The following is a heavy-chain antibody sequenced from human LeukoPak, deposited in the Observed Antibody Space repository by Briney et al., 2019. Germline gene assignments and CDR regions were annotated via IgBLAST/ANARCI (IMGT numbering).Heavy chain of an antibody. D-gene: IGHD6-13*01. Sequence: PGGSLRLSCAASGFTFSNSGMSWVRQVPGKGPEWVSRINNDGSSIGYADSVKGRFTISRDNAKNTLYLEMNSLRAEDTAVYYYAKDRGYSSSWYPYYYYYYMDVWGKGTTVTISS. CDR1: GFTFSNSG. CDR3: AKDRGYSSSWYPYYYYYYMDV. V-gene: IGHV3-74*01. CDR2: INNDGSSI. J-gene: IGHJ6*03.